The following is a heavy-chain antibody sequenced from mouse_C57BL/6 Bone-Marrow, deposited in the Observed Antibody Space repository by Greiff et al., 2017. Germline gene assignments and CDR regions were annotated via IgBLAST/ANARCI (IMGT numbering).Heavy chain of an antibody. J-gene: IGHJ3*01. D-gene: IGHD1-1*01. Sequence: VQLQQSGAELVRPGASVKLSCTASGFNIKDDYMHWVKQRPEQGLEWIGWIDPENGDTEYASKFQGKATITADTSSNTAYLQLSSLTSEDTAVYYCTTRYGSRSLAYWGQGTLVTVSA. CDR3: TTRYGSRSLAY. V-gene: IGHV14-4*01. CDR1: GFNIKDDY. CDR2: IDPENGDT.